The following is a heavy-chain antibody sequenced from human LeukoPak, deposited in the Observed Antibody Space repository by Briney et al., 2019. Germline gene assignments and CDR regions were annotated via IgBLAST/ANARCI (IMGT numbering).Heavy chain of an antibody. J-gene: IGHJ5*01. CDR1: GFTFDDYG. V-gene: IGHV3-20*04. CDR3: ARDRTGYSSSWYDC. CDR2: INWNGGST. Sequence: PGGSLRLSCAASGFTFDDYGMSWVRQAPGKGLEWVSGINWNGGSTGYADSVKGRFTISRDNAKNSLYLQMNSLRAEDSALYYCARDRTGYSSSWYDCWGQATLVTVSS. D-gene: IGHD6-13*01.